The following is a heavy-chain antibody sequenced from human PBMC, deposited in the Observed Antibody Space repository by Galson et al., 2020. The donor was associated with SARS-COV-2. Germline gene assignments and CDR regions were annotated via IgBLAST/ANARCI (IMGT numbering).Heavy chain of an antibody. J-gene: IGHJ5*02. Sequence: SETLSLTCTVSGGSISSSSHYWGWIRRPPGKGLEWIGHVYYTGSTYYNPSLKSRLTMSVDRSKNQFSLNLTSVTAADTAVYYCARSPLGTARRTGTSIPTWFDPWGQGTLVTVSS. D-gene: IGHD1-1*01. CDR2: VYYTGST. V-gene: IGHV4-39*07. CDR1: GGSISSSSHY. CDR3: ARSPLGTARRTGTSIPTWFDP.